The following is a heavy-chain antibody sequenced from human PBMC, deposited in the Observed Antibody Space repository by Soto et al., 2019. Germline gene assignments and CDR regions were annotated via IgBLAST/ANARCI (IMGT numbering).Heavy chain of an antibody. D-gene: IGHD3-9*01. CDR3: ASTYYDILTGYYIDY. CDR1: GGSISSYY. V-gene: IGHV4-59*08. CDR2: IYYSGST. Sequence: PSGTLSLTXTVXGGSISSYYWSWIRQPPGKGLEWIGYIYYSGSTNYNPSLKSRVTISVDTSKNQFSLKLSSVTAADTAVYYCASTYYDILTGYYIDYWGQGTLVTVSS. J-gene: IGHJ4*02.